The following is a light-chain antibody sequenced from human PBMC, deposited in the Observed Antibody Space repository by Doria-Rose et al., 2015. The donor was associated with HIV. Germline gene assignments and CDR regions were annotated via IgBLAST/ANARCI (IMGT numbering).Light chain of an antibody. CDR3: QSYDSRLSVYV. J-gene: IGLJ1*01. CDR1: SSDIGAGFD. V-gene: IGLV1-40*01. CDR2: GNT. Sequence: QSVLTQPPSVSGAPGQWVAISCTGSSSDIGAGFDVNWYQQFPGTAPKLLIHGNTNRPSGVPDQFSGSKSGTSASLAISGLRAEDEADYYCQSYDSRLSVYVFGTGTKVTVL.